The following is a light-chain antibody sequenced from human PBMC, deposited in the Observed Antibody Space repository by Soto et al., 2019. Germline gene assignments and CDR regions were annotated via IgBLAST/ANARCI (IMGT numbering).Light chain of an antibody. V-gene: IGKV3-11*01. Sequence: EIVLTQSPATLSLSPGERATLSCRASQSVSSYLAWYQQKPGQAPRLLIYDASNRATGIPPRFSGSGSGTDFTPTISSLEPEDFAVYYCQQRSNWRAFTFGPGTKVDIK. CDR3: QQRSNWRAFT. CDR1: QSVSSY. J-gene: IGKJ3*01. CDR2: DAS.